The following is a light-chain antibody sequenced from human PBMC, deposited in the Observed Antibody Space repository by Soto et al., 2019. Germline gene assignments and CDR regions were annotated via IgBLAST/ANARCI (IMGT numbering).Light chain of an antibody. V-gene: IGKV3-20*01. CDR1: QSVSSSY. J-gene: IGKJ2*01. CDR3: QQSVSSPYT. CDR2: GVS. Sequence: IVLTQSPGTLSLSPGERATLSCRASQSVSSSYLAWYQQKPGQAPRLLIYGVSSRATGIPDRFSGSGSGTDFSLTISRLEPEDFAVYFCQQSVSSPYTFGQGTKLEIK.